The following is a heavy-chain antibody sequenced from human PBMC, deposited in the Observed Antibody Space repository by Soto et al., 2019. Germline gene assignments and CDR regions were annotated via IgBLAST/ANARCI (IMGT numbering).Heavy chain of an antibody. D-gene: IGHD3-16*01. V-gene: IGHV3-66*01. Sequence: EVQLVESGGGLVQPGGSLRLSCAASGFTVSTKYMSWVRQAPGKGLEWVSVIYSGGSTFYADSVRGRFTISRDNSKKPVNLQMNSLRAEDTAVYYCARDPWAADYWGQGTLVTVSS. CDR1: GFTVSTKY. CDR3: ARDPWAADY. J-gene: IGHJ4*02. CDR2: IYSGGST.